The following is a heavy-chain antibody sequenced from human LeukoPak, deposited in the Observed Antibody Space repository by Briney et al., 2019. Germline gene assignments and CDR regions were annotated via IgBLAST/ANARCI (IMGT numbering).Heavy chain of an antibody. CDR2: IYYSGST. J-gene: IGHJ3*02. Sequence: SETLSLTCTVSGDSISSYYWSWIRQPPEKGLEWIGYIYYSGSTNYNPSLRSRVTISVDTSRNQFPLKLSSVTAADTAVYYCARRDSSGYYPDAFGIWGQGTMVTVSS. D-gene: IGHD3-22*01. V-gene: IGHV4-59*01. CDR3: ARRDSSGYYPDAFGI. CDR1: GDSISSYY.